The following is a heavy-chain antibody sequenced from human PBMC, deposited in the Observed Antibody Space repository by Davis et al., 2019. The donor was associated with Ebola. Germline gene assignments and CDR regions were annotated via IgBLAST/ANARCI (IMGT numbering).Heavy chain of an antibody. J-gene: IGHJ4*02. Sequence: ASVKVSCKASGYTFTSYGISWVRQAPGQGLEWMGWISAYNGNTNYAQKLQGRVTMTTDTSTGTAYMELRSLRSDDTAVYYCARDRSLFLIGFFDYWGQGTLVTVSS. CDR3: ARDRSLFLIGFFDY. V-gene: IGHV1-18*01. CDR1: GYTFTSYG. CDR2: ISAYNGNT. D-gene: IGHD2/OR15-2a*01.